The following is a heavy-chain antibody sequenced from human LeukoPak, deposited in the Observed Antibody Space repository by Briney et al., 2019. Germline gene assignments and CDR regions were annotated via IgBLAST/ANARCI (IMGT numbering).Heavy chain of an antibody. D-gene: IGHD4-17*01. CDR3: ARDGPYSTTDGFDY. J-gene: IGHJ4*02. V-gene: IGHV3-30*19. CDR2: IWYDGSNK. CDR1: GFTFSSYG. Sequence: GRSLRLSCAASGFTFSSYGMHWVGQAPGKGLEWVAVIWYDGSNKYYADSVKGRFTISRDNSKNTLYLQMNSLRAEDTAVYYCARDGPYSTTDGFDYWGQGTLVTVSS.